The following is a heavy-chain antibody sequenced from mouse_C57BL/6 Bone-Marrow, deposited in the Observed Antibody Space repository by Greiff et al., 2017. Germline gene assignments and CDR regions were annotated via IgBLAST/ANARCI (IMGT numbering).Heavy chain of an antibody. CDR2: IDPSDSYT. J-gene: IGHJ4*01. CDR1: GYTFTSYW. CDR3: ASGRLWLRRRAMDY. V-gene: IGHV1-59*01. D-gene: IGHD2-2*01. Sequence: VQLQQPGAELVRPGTSVKLSCKASGYTFTSYWMHWVKQRPGQGLEWIGVIDPSDSYTNYNQKFKGKATLTVDTSSSTAYMQLSSLTSEDSAVYYCASGRLWLRRRAMDYWGQGTSVTGSS.